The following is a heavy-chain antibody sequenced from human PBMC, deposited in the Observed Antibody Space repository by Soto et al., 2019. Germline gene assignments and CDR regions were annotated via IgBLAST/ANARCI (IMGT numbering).Heavy chain of an antibody. CDR2: INPNSGNT. D-gene: IGHD3-22*01. CDR1: GYTFTGYY. V-gene: IGHV1-18*04. CDR3: ARDQESHYYYDSSGYYYVYGWFDP. J-gene: IGHJ5*02. Sequence: ASVKVSCKASGYTFTGYYMHWVRQAPGQGLEWKRWINPNSGNTNYAQKLQGRVTMTTDTSTSTAYMELRSLRSDDTAVYYCARDQESHYYYDSSGYYYVYGWFDPWGQGTLVTVSS.